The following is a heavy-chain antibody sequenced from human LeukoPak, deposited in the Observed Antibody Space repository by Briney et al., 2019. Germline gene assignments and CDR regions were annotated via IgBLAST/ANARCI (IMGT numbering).Heavy chain of an antibody. J-gene: IGHJ5*02. CDR2: IKQDGSEK. D-gene: IGHD6-13*01. V-gene: IGHV3-7*01. CDR1: GSTFSRSW. CDR3: AREISSWYRSEGRFDP. Sequence: GGSLRLSCAASGSTFSRSWMTWVRQAPGKGLEWVANIKQDGSEKYYVDSVNGRFTISRDNAKNSLYLQMNGLRAEDTAVYYCAREISSWYRSEGRFDPWGQGTLVTVSS.